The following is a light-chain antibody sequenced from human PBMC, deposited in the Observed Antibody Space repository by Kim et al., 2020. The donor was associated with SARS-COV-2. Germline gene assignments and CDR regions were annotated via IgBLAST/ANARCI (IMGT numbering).Light chain of an antibody. CDR1: SLRSNY. Sequence: SSELTQDPAVSVTLGQTVTMTCQGDSLRSNYASWYQQRPGQAPILVMYNNNNRPSGIPDRFSGSGSGTIASLTITGAQAEDEADFYCCSRDTTNTLVVFGGGTKLTVL. CDR2: NNN. J-gene: IGLJ2*01. V-gene: IGLV3-19*01. CDR3: CSRDTTNTLVV.